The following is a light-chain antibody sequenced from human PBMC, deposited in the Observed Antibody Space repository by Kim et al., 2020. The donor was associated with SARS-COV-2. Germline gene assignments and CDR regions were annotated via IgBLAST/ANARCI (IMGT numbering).Light chain of an antibody. CDR3: QQYNCPATLP. V-gene: IGKV1-5*01. CDR1: QIIIIW. J-gene: IGKJ1*01. CDR2: ASS. Sequence: SVDARVTLPCPPIQIIIIWFALYLPTPEKPPKLLLYASSTLQSGFPSTFSGSLSGTYFTLTISSLQPDHFATYYCQQYNCPATLPFGQGTKVDIK.